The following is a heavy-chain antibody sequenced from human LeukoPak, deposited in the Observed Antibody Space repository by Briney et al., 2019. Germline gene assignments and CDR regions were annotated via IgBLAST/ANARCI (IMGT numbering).Heavy chain of an antibody. V-gene: IGHV3-23*01. J-gene: IGHJ4*02. CDR3: ARDRSDSDTWYAGSH. Sequence: PGGSQRLSCAASGFSFNTYAMSWVRQAPGKGLEWVSGISGSGGGTYYADSVRGRFTISRDNSKNTLYLQMNSLRAEDTAIYYCARDRSDSDTWYAGSHWGQGTPVTVSS. D-gene: IGHD6-13*01. CDR1: GFSFNTYA. CDR2: ISGSGGGT.